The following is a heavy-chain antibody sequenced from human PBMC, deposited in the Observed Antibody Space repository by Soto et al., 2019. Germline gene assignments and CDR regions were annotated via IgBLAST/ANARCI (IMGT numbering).Heavy chain of an antibody. Sequence: QVQLVESGGGVVQPGRSLRLSCAASGFTFSSYGMHWVRQAPGKGLERVAVISYDGSNKYYADSVKGRFTISRDNSKNTLYLQMNSLRAEDTAVYYCAKDLTGTAFDYWGQGTLVTVSS. V-gene: IGHV3-30*18. CDR3: AKDLTGTAFDY. D-gene: IGHD1-7*01. CDR2: ISYDGSNK. J-gene: IGHJ4*02. CDR1: GFTFSSYG.